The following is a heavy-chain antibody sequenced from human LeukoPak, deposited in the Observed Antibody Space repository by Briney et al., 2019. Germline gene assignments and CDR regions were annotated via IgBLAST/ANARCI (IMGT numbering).Heavy chain of an antibody. CDR2: ICWNSGSI. CDR1: GFTFDDYA. J-gene: IGHJ4*02. V-gene: IGHV3-9*01. D-gene: IGHD3-22*01. Sequence: GRSLRLSCAASGFTFDDYAMHWVPQAPGKGLEWVSGICWNSGSIGYADSVKGRFTISRDNAKNSLYLQMNSLRAEDTALYSCAKSRGYDSSGYYEGPDYWGQGTLVTVSS. CDR3: AKSRGYDSSGYYEGPDY.